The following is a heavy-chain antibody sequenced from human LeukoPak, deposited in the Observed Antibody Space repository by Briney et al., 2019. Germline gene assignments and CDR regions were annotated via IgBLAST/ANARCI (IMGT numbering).Heavy chain of an antibody. D-gene: IGHD2-2*01. J-gene: IGHJ6*03. CDR2: IYYSGST. CDR3: ARNGRGYCSSTSCSYYYYYYMDV. CDR1: GGSISSYY. Sequence: SETLSLTCTVSGGSISSYYWSWIRQPPGKGLEWIGYIYYSGSTNYNPSLKSRVTISVDTSKNQFSQKLSSVTAADTAVYYCARNGRGYCSSTSCSYYYYYYMDVWGKGTTVTVSS. V-gene: IGHV4-59*01.